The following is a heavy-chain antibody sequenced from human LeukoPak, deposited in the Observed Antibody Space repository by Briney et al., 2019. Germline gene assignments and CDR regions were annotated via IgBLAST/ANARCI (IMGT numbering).Heavy chain of an antibody. CDR3: AKDTPRPYFDY. CDR2: IRNDGSTK. J-gene: IGHJ4*02. V-gene: IGHV3-30*02. Sequence: GGSLSLSCAPSGFTFSHFGMHWVRQAPGKGLEWVAFIRNDGSTKFFADSVKGRVAISRDNSKNTLYLQMNSRSVEDTTLYYCAKDTPRPYFDYCGQGTLVTVSS. CDR1: GFTFSHFG.